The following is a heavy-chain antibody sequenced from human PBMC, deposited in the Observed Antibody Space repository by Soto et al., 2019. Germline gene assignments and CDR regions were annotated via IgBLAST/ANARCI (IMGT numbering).Heavy chain of an antibody. J-gene: IGHJ4*02. CDR1: GFTFSAFG. V-gene: IGHV3-33*08. CDR3: ARVGGGSGNFDY. CDR2: ISADGRKT. Sequence: QLQLLQSGGGVVQPGRSLRLSCVASGFTFSAFGMHWVRQAPGKGLEWVAVISADGRKTFYADSVKGRFTISRDNAKNTLYLQMNSLRADDTAVYYCARVGGGSGNFDYWGQGTLVTVSS. D-gene: IGHD3-10*01.